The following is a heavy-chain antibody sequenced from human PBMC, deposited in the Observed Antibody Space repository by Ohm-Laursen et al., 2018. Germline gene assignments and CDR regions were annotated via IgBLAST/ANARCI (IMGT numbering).Heavy chain of an antibody. CDR3: VTAGPYSGDDY. D-gene: IGHD6-25*01. J-gene: IGHJ4*02. CDR1: GFTFSSYG. V-gene: IGHV3-30*03. CDR2: ISYDGSNK. Sequence: SLRLSCAASGFTFSSYGMHWVRQAPGKGLEWVAVISYDGSNKYYADSVKGRFTISRDNSKNTLYLQMNSLRAEDTAVYYCVTAGPYSGDDYWGQGTLVNVSS.